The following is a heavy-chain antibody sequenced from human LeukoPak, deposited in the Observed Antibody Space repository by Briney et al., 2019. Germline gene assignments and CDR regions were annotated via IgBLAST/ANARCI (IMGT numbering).Heavy chain of an antibody. J-gene: IGHJ4*02. Sequence: PGGSLRLSCAASGFTFSSYAMSWVRQAPGKGLEWVSAISGSGGSTYYVDSVKGRFTISRDNSKNTLYLQMNSLRAEDTAVYYCAKVLVVVAASCSDYWGQGTLVTVSS. CDR2: ISGSGGST. CDR1: GFTFSSYA. D-gene: IGHD2-15*01. V-gene: IGHV3-23*01. CDR3: AKVLVVVAASCSDY.